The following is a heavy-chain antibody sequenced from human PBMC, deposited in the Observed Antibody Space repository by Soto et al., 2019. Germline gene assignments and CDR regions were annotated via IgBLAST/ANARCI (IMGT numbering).Heavy chain of an antibody. CDR3: AKAEGETVTNHGGNDAFDI. CDR2: ISWNSGSI. CDR1: GFTFDDYA. J-gene: IGHJ3*02. Sequence: GGSLRLSCAASGFTFDDYAMHWVRQAPGKGLEWVSGISWNSGSIGYADSVKGRFTISRDNAKNSLYLQMNSLRAEDTALYYCAKAEGETVTNHGGNDAFDIWGQGTMVTVSS. D-gene: IGHD4-17*01. V-gene: IGHV3-9*01.